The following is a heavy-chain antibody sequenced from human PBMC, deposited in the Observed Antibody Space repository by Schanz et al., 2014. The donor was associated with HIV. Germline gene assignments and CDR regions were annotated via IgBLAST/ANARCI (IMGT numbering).Heavy chain of an antibody. CDR2: IIPSFDTT. CDR1: GGTFSSYA. CDR3: AREGGNLVEGGYFFDY. Sequence: QVQLVQSGAEVKKPGSSVKVSCKASGGTFSSYAISWVRQAPGQGLEWMGGIIPSFDTTNYAQTFQGRVTITADESTSTAYMELSSLRLEDTAVYYCAREGGNLVEGGYFFDYWGQGTLVTVSS. J-gene: IGHJ4*02. D-gene: IGHD2-15*01. V-gene: IGHV1-69*01.